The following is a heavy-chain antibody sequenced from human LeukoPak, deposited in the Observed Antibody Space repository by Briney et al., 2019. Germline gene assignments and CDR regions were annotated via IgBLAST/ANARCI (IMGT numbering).Heavy chain of an antibody. CDR2: ISSRSSYI. J-gene: IGHJ4*02. Sequence: GGSLRLSCAASGFTFSSYSMNWVRQAPGKGLEWVSSISSRSSYIYYADSVKGRFTISRDNAKNSLYLQMNSLRAEDTAVYYCARGSTSCYHDWGQGTLVTVSS. V-gene: IGHV3-21*01. D-gene: IGHD2-2*01. CDR1: GFTFSSYS. CDR3: ARGSTSCYHD.